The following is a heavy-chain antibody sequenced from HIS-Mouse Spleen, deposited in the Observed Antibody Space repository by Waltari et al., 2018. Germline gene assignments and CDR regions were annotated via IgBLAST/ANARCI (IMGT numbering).Heavy chain of an antibody. D-gene: IGHD6-13*01. J-gene: IGHJ2*01. CDR3: AREIPYSSSWYDWYFDL. V-gene: IGHV4-39*07. CDR1: GCSISSSSYD. CDR2: IYYSGST. Sequence: QLQLQESGPGLVKPSETLSLTCTVPGCSISSSSYDWGWIRQPPGKGLEWIGSIYYSGSTYYNPSLKSRVTISVDTSKNQFSLKLSSVTAADTAVYYCAREIPYSSSWYDWYFDLWGRGTLVTVSS.